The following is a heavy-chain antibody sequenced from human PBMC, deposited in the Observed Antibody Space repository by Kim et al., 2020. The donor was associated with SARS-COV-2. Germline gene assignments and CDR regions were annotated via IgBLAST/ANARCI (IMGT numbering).Heavy chain of an antibody. CDR3: TRAGGYYNQADF. V-gene: IGHV3-48*03. CDR2: ISSSGSII. CDR1: GFTFSSYE. J-gene: IGHJ4*02. D-gene: IGHD3-9*01. Sequence: GGSLRLSCAASGFTFSSYEMNWVRQAPRKGLEWVSHISSSGSIIYYTDSVTGRFTISRENAKNSLYLQMNSLRAEATAVSYCTRAGGYYNQADFWGQGTL.